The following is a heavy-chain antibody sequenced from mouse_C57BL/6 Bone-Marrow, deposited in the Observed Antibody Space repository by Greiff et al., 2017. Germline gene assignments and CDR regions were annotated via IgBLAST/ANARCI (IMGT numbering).Heavy chain of an antibody. J-gene: IGHJ1*03. CDR1: GYTFTSYW. V-gene: IGHV1-55*01. Sequence: QVQLQQSGAELVKPGASVKMSCKASGYTFTSYWITWVKQRPGQGLEWIGDIYPGSGSTNYNEKFKSKATLTVDTSSSTAYMQLSSLTSADSAVYYCARPYYSNYWCFDVWGTGTTVTVSS. CDR3: ARPYYSNYWCFDV. CDR2: IYPGSGST. D-gene: IGHD2-5*01.